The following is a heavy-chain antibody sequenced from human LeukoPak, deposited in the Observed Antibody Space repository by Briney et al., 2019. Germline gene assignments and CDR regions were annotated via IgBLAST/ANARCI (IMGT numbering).Heavy chain of an antibody. D-gene: IGHD5-24*01. V-gene: IGHV4-39*01. CDR1: GGSISSSNCY. Sequence: PSETLSLTCTVSGGSISSSNCYWDRIRQPQGKGLEWIGAKYYSGSTSYNPSLKSRVTISVETSKNQFSLQLSSVTAADTAVYYCGRHEEEDGYNAKTVDYWGQGTLVTVSS. J-gene: IGHJ4*02. CDR2: KYYSGST. CDR3: GRHEEEDGYNAKTVDY.